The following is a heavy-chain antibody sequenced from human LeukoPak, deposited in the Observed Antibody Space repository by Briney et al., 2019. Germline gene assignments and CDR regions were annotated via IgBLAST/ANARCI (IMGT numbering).Heavy chain of an antibody. D-gene: IGHD6-6*01. V-gene: IGHV4-34*01. CDR3: ARLVEYGSSSFDY. Sequence: SETLSLTCAVYGGSFSGYYWSWIRQPPGKGLEWIGHIYYSGATYYNPSLKGRVTISVDTSKNQFSLKLSFVTAADTAVYYCARLVEYGSSSFDYWGQGTLVTVS. CDR1: GGSFSGYY. CDR2: IYYSGAT. J-gene: IGHJ4*02.